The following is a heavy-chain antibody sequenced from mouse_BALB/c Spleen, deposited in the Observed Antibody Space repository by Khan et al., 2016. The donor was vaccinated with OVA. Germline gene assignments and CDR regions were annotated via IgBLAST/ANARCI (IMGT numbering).Heavy chain of an antibody. V-gene: IGHV3-2*02. CDR3: ARSRYRYGCAY. CDR1: GYSITSDYV. D-gene: IGHD2-14*01. J-gene: IGHJ3*01. Sequence: EVQLVESGPGLVKPSQSLSLTCTVTGYSITSDYVRNWIRQFPGNKLEWMGYISYSGRTSYNPSLKSRISITRDTSKNQFFLQLNSVTTEDTATYYCARSRYRYGCAYGGQGTLVTVTA. CDR2: ISYSGRT.